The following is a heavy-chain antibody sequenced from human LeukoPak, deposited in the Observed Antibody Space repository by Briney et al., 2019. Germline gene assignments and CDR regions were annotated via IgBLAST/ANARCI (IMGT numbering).Heavy chain of an antibody. CDR2: ISPSGGST. V-gene: IGHV1-46*01. CDR3: AKDLYSGYSSGWYDWFDP. J-gene: IGHJ5*02. CDR1: GYTFTGYW. Sequence: ASVKVSCKAFGYTFTGYWMHWVRQAPGQGPEWMGVISPSGGSTTYAQKFKGRVTLTRDMSTSTDYLELSSLRSEDTAVYYCAKDLYSGYSSGWYDWFDPWGQGTLVTVSS. D-gene: IGHD6-19*01.